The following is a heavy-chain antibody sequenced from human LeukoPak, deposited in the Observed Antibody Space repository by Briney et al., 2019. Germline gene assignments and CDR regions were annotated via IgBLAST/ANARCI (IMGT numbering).Heavy chain of an antibody. V-gene: IGHV3-30-3*01. Sequence: GRSLRLSCAASGFTFSSYAMHWVRQAPGKGLEWVAVISYDGGNKYYADSVKGRFTISRDNSKNTLYLQMNSLRAEDTAVYYCARALYGYGGWFDPWGQGTLVTVSS. D-gene: IGHD5-18*01. CDR2: ISYDGGNK. CDR1: GFTFSSYA. J-gene: IGHJ5*02. CDR3: ARALYGYGGWFDP.